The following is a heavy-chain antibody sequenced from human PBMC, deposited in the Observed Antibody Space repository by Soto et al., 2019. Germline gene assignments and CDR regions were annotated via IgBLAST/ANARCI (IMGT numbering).Heavy chain of an antibody. D-gene: IGHD2-21*02. V-gene: IGHV3-7*01. Sequence: GGSLRLSCAVSGFTFGSYWMNWVRLIPGKGLEWVAYIKPDGSATYYVDSVKGRFTISRDNAKNSLYLQMNSLRVEDTSVYYCARAGYCGPGCYYYFDYWGQGTLVTSPQ. J-gene: IGHJ4*02. CDR1: GFTFGSYW. CDR3: ARAGYCGPGCYYYFDY. CDR2: IKPDGSAT.